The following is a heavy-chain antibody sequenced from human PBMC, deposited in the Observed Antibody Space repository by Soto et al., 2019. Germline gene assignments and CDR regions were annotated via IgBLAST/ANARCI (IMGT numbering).Heavy chain of an antibody. CDR1: GFTVSSNY. V-gene: IGHV3-66*04. D-gene: IGHD5-18*01. CDR3: ARHGYSYGGGYFDY. CDR2: IYSGGSA. Sequence: EVQLVESGGGLVQPGGSLRLSCAASGFTVSSNYMSWVRQAPGKGLEWVSVIYSGGSAYYADSVKGRFTISRDNSKNTLYLQMSSLGAEVTAVYYCARHGYSYGGGYFDYWGQGTLVTVSS. J-gene: IGHJ4*02.